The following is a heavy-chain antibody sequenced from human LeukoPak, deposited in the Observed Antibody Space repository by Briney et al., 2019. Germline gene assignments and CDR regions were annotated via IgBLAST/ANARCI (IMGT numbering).Heavy chain of an antibody. D-gene: IGHD5-18*01. Sequence: SETLSLTCAVYGGSFSGYYWSWIRQPPGKGLEWIGEINHSGSTNYNPSLKSRVTISVDTSKNQFSLKLSSVTAADTAVYYCARIRGYSYGYWGQGTLVTVSS. CDR2: INHSGST. CDR1: GGSFSGYY. CDR3: ARIRGYSYGY. J-gene: IGHJ4*02. V-gene: IGHV4-34*01.